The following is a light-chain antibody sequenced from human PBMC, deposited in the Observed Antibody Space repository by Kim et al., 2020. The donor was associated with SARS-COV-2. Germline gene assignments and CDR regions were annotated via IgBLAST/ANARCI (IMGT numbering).Light chain of an antibody. Sequence: GEAVTTSCARSNGCIDDKDVQWYQQRPGGVPTTVIYEDDQRPSGVSDRFSGSIGNSSNSASLTISGLRTEDEADYYCQSYNRDNVLFGGGTQLTVL. V-gene: IGLV6-57*03. CDR2: EDD. CDR3: QSYNRDNVL. CDR1: NGCIDDKD. J-gene: IGLJ2*01.